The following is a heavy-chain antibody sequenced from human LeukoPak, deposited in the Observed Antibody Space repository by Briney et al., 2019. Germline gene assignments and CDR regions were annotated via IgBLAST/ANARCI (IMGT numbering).Heavy chain of an antibody. J-gene: IGHJ3*02. D-gene: IGHD4-11*01. Sequence: SQTLSLTCTVSGGSISSGANYWSWIRQPPGRSLEWIGYISHSESAYYSPSLESRITISVDRSKNQFSLKLKSVTAADTAIYYCARDGGTTSNPSHDTFAIWGQGTMVAVSS. CDR2: ISHSESA. V-gene: IGHV4-30-2*01. CDR3: ARDGGTTSNPSHDTFAI. CDR1: GGSISSGANY.